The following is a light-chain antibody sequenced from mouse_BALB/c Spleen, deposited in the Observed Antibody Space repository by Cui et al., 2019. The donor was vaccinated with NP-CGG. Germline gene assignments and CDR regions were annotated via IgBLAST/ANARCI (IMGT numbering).Light chain of an antibody. J-gene: IGLJ1*01. CDR3: ALWYSNHWV. CDR2: GTN. V-gene: IGLV1*01. CDR1: TGAVTSSNY. Sequence: QAVATQEFALTTSPGETVTLTCRSSTGAVTSSNYANWVQEKPDHLFTGLIGGTNNRVPGVPARFSGSLIGDKAALTITGAQTEDEAIYFCALWYSNHWVFGGGTKLTVL.